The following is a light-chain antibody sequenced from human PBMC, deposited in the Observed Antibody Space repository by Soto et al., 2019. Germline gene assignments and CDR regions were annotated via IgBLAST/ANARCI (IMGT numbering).Light chain of an antibody. J-gene: IGKJ1*01. CDR1: QSISSG. CDR2: KAS. V-gene: IGKV1-5*03. Sequence: DIQMTQSPSTLSASVGDRVTITCRASQSISSGLAWYQQKPGKAPKLLIYKASSLESGDPSRFSGSGSGTEFTLTTSSLQPDDFATYYCQQYNSLWTFGQGTKVEIK. CDR3: QQYNSLWT.